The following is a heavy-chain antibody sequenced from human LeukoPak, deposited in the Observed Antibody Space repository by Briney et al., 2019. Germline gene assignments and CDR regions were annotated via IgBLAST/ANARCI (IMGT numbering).Heavy chain of an antibody. V-gene: IGHV4-59*12. CDR3: AERGSGWYFHN. D-gene: IGHD6-19*01. CDR2: IDHTGST. J-gene: IGHJ4*02. CDR1: DDSITIYY. Sequence: SETLSLTCTVSDDSITIYYWTWIRQPPGKGLEWIGYIDHTGSTNYNPSLNSRVTISRDTSKNHFSLELSSVTAADTAVYYCAERGSGWYFHNWGQGTLVTVSS.